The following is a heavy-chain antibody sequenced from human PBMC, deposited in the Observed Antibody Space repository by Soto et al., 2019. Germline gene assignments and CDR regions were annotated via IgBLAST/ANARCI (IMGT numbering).Heavy chain of an antibody. CDR2: IYRGTT. D-gene: IGHD3-22*01. J-gene: IGHJ4*02. CDR1: GFTVSDNY. V-gene: IGHV3-66*01. CDR3: ARDVDRRYYDSTGYSFDY. Sequence: EVQLVESGGGLVQPGGSLRLSCAASGFTVSDNYMNWVRQAPGKGLEWVAVIYRGTTYYADSVKGRFTISRDNSKNTLYLQMSSLRPEDTAVYDCARDVDRRYYDSTGYSFDYWGQGTLVAVAA.